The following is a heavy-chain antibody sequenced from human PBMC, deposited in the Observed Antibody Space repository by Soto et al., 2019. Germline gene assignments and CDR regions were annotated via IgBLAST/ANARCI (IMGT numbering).Heavy chain of an antibody. J-gene: IGHJ5*02. CDR3: ASVTRYCTGGGCNPNWFDP. Sequence: SETLSLTCTVSGGSITSGDYYWSWIRQPPGKGLEWIGCIFYTGSTYYNPSLKSRITISVHTSKSQFSLKLTSVTAADTAVYYCASVTRYCTGGGCNPNWFDPWGQGTLVTVSS. CDR2: IFYTGST. CDR1: GGSITSGDYY. D-gene: IGHD2-8*02. V-gene: IGHV4-30-4*01.